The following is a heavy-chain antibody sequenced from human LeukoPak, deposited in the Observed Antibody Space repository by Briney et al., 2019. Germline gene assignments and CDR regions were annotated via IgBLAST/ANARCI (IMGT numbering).Heavy chain of an antibody. D-gene: IGHD3-10*01. V-gene: IGHV4-61*02. Sequence: PSETLSLTCTVSGGSISSGSYYWRWIRQPAGKGLEWIGRIYTSDSTYYNPSLKSRVTISIDTSKNQFSLKLSSVTAADTAVYYCAGESIAAYGSGSYTRFDPWGQGTLVTVSS. CDR1: GGSISSGSYY. CDR2: IYTSDST. CDR3: AGESIAAYGSGSYTRFDP. J-gene: IGHJ5*02.